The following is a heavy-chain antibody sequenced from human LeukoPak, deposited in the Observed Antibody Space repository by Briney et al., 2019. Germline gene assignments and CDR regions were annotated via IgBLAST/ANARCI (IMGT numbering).Heavy chain of an antibody. CDR1: GFTFSSFG. D-gene: IGHD3-10*01. J-gene: IGHJ4*02. V-gene: IGHV3-30*18. CDR3: AKDGLWFGDLTYFDY. CDR2: ISHDGSYE. Sequence: PGGSLRLSCAGSGFTFSSFGMHWVRQAPGKGLEWVVVISHDGSYEYYADSMKGRFTISRDTSKNTLYLQMNSLRAEDTAVYYCAKDGLWFGDLTYFDYWGQGVLVTVSS.